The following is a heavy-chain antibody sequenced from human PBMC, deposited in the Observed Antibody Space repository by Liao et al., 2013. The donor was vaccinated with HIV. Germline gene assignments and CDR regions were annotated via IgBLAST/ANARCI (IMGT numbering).Heavy chain of an antibody. CDR2: INHSGST. CDR3: ARVQLGICGY. Sequence: QVQLQQWGAGLLKPSETLSLTCAVYGGSFSGYYWSWIRQPPGKGLEWIGEINHSGSTNYNPSLKSRVTISVDTSKNQFSLKLSSVTAADTAVYYCARVQLGICGYWGQGTLVTVSS. CDR1: GGSFSGYY. D-gene: IGHD7-27*01. V-gene: IGHV4-34*01. J-gene: IGHJ4*02.